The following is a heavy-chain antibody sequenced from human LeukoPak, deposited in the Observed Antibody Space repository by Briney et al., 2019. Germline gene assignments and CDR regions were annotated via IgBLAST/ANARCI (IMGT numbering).Heavy chain of an antibody. CDR1: GGSISSGGYS. Sequence: SETLSLTCAVSGGSISSGGYSWSWIRQPPGKGLEWIGYTYHSGSTYYNPSLKSRVTISVDTSKNQFSLKLSSVTAADTAVYYCARENFWSGYPDYWGQGTLVTVSS. CDR3: ARENFWSGYPDY. V-gene: IGHV4-30-2*05. CDR2: TYHSGST. D-gene: IGHD3-3*01. J-gene: IGHJ4*02.